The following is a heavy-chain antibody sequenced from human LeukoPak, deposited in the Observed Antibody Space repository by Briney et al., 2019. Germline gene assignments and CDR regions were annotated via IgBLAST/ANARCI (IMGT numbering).Heavy chain of an antibody. D-gene: IGHD3-10*01. CDR3: AREVSGGFDF. V-gene: IGHV3-21*01. CDR2: FGTRSTSI. Sequence: PGGSLRLSCTASGFTFSGYSMNWIRQAPGKGLEWVSSFGTRSTSIYHAGSVKGRFAISRDNAKNSLYLQMNSLRAEDTALHYCAREVSGGFDFWGQGTLVTVSS. CDR1: GFTFSGYS. J-gene: IGHJ4*02.